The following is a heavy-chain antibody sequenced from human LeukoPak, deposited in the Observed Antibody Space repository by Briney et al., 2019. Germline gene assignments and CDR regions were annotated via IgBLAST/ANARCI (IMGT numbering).Heavy chain of an antibody. D-gene: IGHD2-8*02. J-gene: IGHJ4*02. CDR3: AKVLVVYVFGY. CDR1: GFTFSNYA. CDR2: ISGSGGST. Sequence: TGGSLRLSCTASGFTFSNYAMSWVRQAPGKGLEWVSAISGSGGSTYYADSVKGRFTISRDNSKHTLYLQMNSLRAEDTAVYYCAKVLVVYVFGYWGQGTLVTVSS. V-gene: IGHV3-23*01.